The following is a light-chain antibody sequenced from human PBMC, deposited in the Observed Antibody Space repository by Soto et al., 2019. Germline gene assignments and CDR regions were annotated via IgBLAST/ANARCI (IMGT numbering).Light chain of an antibody. CDR1: QSVLYSSNNKNY. J-gene: IGKJ4*02. Sequence: DIVMTQSPDSLAVSLGERATINCKSSQSVLYSSNNKNYVAWYQQKPGQPPKLIIYWASTRESGVPDRFSGSGSGQDFTLTISGRQAEDVAVYYCQQHDSPPLTFGGGTKVEIK. CDR3: QQHDSPPLT. CDR2: WAS. V-gene: IGKV4-1*01.